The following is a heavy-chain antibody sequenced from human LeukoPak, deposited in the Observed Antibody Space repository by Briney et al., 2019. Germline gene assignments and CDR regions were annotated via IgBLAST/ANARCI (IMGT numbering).Heavy chain of an antibody. CDR1: GYTFTGYY. J-gene: IGHJ4*02. CDR3: ARGWDTAMVPIDY. D-gene: IGHD5-18*01. CDR2: INPNSGGT. V-gene: IGHV1-2*02. Sequence: GAPVKVSCKASGYTFTGYYMHWVRQAPGQGLEWMGWINPNSGGTNYAQKFQGRVTMTRDTSISTAYMELSRLRSDDTAVYYCARGWDTAMVPIDYWGQGTLVTVSS.